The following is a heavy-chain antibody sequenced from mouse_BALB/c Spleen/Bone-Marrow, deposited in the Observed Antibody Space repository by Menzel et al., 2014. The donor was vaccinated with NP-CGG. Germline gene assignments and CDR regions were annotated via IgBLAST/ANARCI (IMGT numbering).Heavy chain of an antibody. CDR1: GFGFSSSD. J-gene: IGHJ2*01. Sequence: VVESGGGLVKPGGSLKLSCAASGFGFSSSDMSWVRQTPEERLEWVAYISSGGGSTYYPDTVKGRFTISRDNAKNTLYLQMSSLKSEDTAMYYCATHYYGRFDYWGQGTTLTVSS. D-gene: IGHD1-2*01. CDR3: ATHYYGRFDY. V-gene: IGHV5-12-1*01. CDR2: ISSGGGST.